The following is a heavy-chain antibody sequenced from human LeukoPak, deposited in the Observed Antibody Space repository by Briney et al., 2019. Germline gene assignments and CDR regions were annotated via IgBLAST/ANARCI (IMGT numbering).Heavy chain of an antibody. CDR1: GGSFSGYY. J-gene: IGHJ1*01. CDR3: ARNFYDSSGYYHAYFQH. CDR2: INHSGST. V-gene: IGHV4-34*01. Sequence: SEALSLTCAVYGGSFSGYYWSWIRQPPGKGLEWIGEINHSGSTNYNPSLKSRVTISVDSSKNQFSLKLSSVTAADTAVFYCARNFYDSSGYYHAYFQHWGQGTLVTVSS. D-gene: IGHD3-22*01.